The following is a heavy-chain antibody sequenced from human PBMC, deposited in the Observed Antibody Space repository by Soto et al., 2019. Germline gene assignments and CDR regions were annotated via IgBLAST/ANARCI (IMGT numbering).Heavy chain of an antibody. Sequence: ESVGGVVQPGRSLRLSCEASGFVYSHYAMHWVRQAPGKGPEWVALIWNDGSQKNYVDSVKGRFTISRDNSKNTLNLQMNSLRADDTAMYFCVRGIPSQYSSTWLYWHFDLWGPGTLVTVSS. V-gene: IGHV3-33*01. CDR2: IWNDGSQK. J-gene: IGHJ2*01. CDR3: VRGIPSQYSSTWLYWHFDL. D-gene: IGHD6-13*01. CDR1: GFVYSHYA.